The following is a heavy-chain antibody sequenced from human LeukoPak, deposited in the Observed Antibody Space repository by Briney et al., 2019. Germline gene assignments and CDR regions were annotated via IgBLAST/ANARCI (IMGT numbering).Heavy chain of an antibody. J-gene: IGHJ4*02. Sequence: GGSLRLSCAASGFTFDDYGMSWVRQAPGKGLEWVSVIYSGGSTYYADSVKGRFTISRDNSKNTLYLQMNSLRAEDTAVYYCATSGYSSGWYVFDYWGQGTLVTVSS. CDR1: GFTFDDYG. V-gene: IGHV3-53*01. CDR3: ATSGYSSGWYVFDY. D-gene: IGHD6-19*01. CDR2: IYSGGST.